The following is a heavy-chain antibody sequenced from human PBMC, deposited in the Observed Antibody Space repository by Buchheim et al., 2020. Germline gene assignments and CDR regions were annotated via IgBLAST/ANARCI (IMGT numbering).Heavy chain of an antibody. CDR3: VRDPVGYGDSVFDH. CDR2: VYHTGNT. V-gene: IGHV4-30-4*01. CDR1: GGSVSSGDYY. D-gene: IGHD4-17*01. Sequence: QVQLQESGPGLVKPSQTLSLTCTVSGGSVSSGDYYWSWIRQPPGKGLEWIGYVYHTGNTKYRPSLKSRVTISVDTSNNQFSLKLDSVTVADTAVYFCVRDPVGYGDSVFDHWGPGMLVTVSS. J-gene: IGHJ4*02.